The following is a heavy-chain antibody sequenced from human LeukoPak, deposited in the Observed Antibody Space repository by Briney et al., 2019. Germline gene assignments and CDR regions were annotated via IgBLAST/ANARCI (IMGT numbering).Heavy chain of an antibody. J-gene: IGHJ4*02. CDR1: GFTFNKYA. CDR3: ARTLSGSYRDY. CDR2: ITGNGGST. V-gene: IGHV3-23*01. Sequence: SGGSLRLSCAASGFTFNKYAMSWVRQAPGKGLEWVSSITGNGGSTYYTDSVKGRFTISRDNSKNTLYLQMNSLRAEDTAVFYCARTLSGSYRDYWGQGTLVTVSS. D-gene: IGHD1-26*01.